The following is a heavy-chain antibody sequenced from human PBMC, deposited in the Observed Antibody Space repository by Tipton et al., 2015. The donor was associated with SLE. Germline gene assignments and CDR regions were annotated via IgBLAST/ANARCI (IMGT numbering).Heavy chain of an antibody. V-gene: IGHV4-34*01. Sequence: LRLSCAVYGGSFSGYYWSWIRQSPGKGLEWIGEINHSGSTNYNPSLKSRVTTSVDTSKNQFSLKLSSVTAADTAVYYCARTPYYYDSSGYYPVDNWGQGRLVRVSS. J-gene: IGHJ4*02. CDR2: INHSGST. D-gene: IGHD3-22*01. CDR3: ARTPYYYDSSGYYPVDN. CDR1: GGSFSGYY.